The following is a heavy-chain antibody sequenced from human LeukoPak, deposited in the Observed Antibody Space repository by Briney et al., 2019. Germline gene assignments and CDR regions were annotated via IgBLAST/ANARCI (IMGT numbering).Heavy chain of an antibody. CDR1: GFTFSTNA. CDR2: ISDGGGRT. Sequence: GGSLRLSCGASGFTFSTNAMSWVRQAPGKGLEWVSGISDGGGRTFYAESVKGRLTVSRDNSKNTLNPRMNSLRAEDTAIYYCTKNQILDDSGSWYAFWGQGTLVTVSS. CDR3: TKNQILDDSGSWYAF. J-gene: IGHJ4*02. D-gene: IGHD6-13*01. V-gene: IGHV3-23*01.